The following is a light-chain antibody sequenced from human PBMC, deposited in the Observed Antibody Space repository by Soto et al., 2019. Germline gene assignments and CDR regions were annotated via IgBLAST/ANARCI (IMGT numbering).Light chain of an antibody. Sequence: LTQPASVSGSPGQSITISCTGPSSDVGGYNYVSWYQQHPGKAPKFMIYDVSNRPSGVSNRFSGSKSGNTASLTISGLQAEDEADYYCSSYTTSNTRQIVFGTGTKVTVL. CDR1: SSDVGGYNY. J-gene: IGLJ1*01. CDR2: DVS. V-gene: IGLV2-14*01. CDR3: SSYTTSNTRQIV.